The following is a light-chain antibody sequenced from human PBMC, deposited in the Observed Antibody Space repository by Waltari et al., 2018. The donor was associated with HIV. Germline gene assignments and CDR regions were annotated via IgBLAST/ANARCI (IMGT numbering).Light chain of an antibody. CDR1: ISNIGSNT. V-gene: IGLV1-44*01. CDR2: RND. J-gene: IGLJ3*02. CDR3: AVWDDSANGPV. Sequence: QSVLTQPPSASGTPGQRVTISCSGSISNIGSNTVNWYQHLPGTAPKLLIYRNDQRPSGVPDRISASKSGTSASLGISGLQSEDEADYYCAVWDDSANGPVFGGGTKLSVL.